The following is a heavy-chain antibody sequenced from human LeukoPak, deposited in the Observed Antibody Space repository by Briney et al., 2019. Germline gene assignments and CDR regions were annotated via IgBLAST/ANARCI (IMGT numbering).Heavy chain of an antibody. CDR3: ARDLYGDYQAYYFDY. Sequence: PGGSLRLSCAASGFTFSSYEMNWVRQAPGKGLEWVSYISSSGSTIYYADSVKGRFTISRDNSKNTLYLQMNSLRAEDTAVYYCARDLYGDYQAYYFDYWGQGTLVTVSS. CDR1: GFTFSSYE. CDR2: ISSSGSTI. D-gene: IGHD4-17*01. V-gene: IGHV3-48*03. J-gene: IGHJ4*02.